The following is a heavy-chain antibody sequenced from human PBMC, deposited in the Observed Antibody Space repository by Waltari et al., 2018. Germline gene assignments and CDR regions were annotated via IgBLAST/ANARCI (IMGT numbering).Heavy chain of an antibody. CDR3: ARRTS. CDR1: GFAFSNYA. Sequence: DVQMLESGGGLVQPGGSLRLSCEASGFAFSNYAMFWVRQTPGKVLEWVSGISATGSSTYNADSVRGRFTISRDNSKSTLFLQINGLRTDDTAVYYCARRTSWGRGTLVTVSS. V-gene: IGHV3-23*01. CDR2: ISATGSST. J-gene: IGHJ4*02.